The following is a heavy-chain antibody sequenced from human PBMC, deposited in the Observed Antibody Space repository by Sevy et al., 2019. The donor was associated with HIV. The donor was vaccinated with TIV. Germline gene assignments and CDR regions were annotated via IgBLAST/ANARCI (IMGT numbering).Heavy chain of an antibody. J-gene: IGHJ1*01. CDR2: ISAYNGNT. D-gene: IGHD3-22*01. CDR3: ATTMYYYDSSGYSFQH. Sequence: ASVKVSCKASGYTFTSYGISWARQAPGQGLEWMGWISAYNGNTNYAQKLQGRVTMTTDTSTSTAYMELRSLRSDDTAVYYCATTMYYYDSSGYSFQHWGQGTLVTVSS. CDR1: GYTFTSYG. V-gene: IGHV1-18*01.